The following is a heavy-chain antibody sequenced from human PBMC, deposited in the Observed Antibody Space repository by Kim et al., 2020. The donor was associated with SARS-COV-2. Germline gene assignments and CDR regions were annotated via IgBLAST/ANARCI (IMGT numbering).Heavy chain of an antibody. J-gene: IGHJ2*01. CDR3: AREYCSGGSCGYFDL. Sequence: SVKCRFTISRTHSKNPLYLQMTSLRAEDTAVYYCAREYCSGGSCGYFDLWGRGTLVTVSS. V-gene: IGHV3-66*01. D-gene: IGHD2-15*01.